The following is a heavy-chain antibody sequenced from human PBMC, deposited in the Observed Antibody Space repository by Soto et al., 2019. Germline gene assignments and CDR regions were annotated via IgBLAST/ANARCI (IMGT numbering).Heavy chain of an antibody. Sequence: QVQLVQSGAEVKKPGASVKVSCKASGYTFTSYGISWVRQAPGQGLEWMGWINGYNGNTNYAQKLQGRVTMTTDTSPDTAYMGLRRPRSDDTAVYYCARMGDVPYYYYGMDVWGQGTTVTVSS. J-gene: IGHJ6*02. CDR1: GYTFTSYG. CDR3: ARMGDVPYYYYGMDV. D-gene: IGHD3-16*01. V-gene: IGHV1-18*01. CDR2: INGYNGNT.